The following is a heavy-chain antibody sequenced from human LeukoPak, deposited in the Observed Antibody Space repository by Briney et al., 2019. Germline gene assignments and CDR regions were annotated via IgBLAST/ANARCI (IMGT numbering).Heavy chain of an antibody. Sequence: PGGSLRLSCAASGFTFSNAWMSWVRQPPGKGLEWIGEIHHSGSTNYNPSLKSRVTISVDTSKNQFSLKLSSVTAADTAVYYCARSRGWLQSHPLGYWGQGTLVTVSS. CDR3: ARSRGWLQSHPLGY. J-gene: IGHJ4*02. CDR2: IHHSGST. D-gene: IGHD5-24*01. CDR1: GFTFSNAW. V-gene: IGHV4-34*01.